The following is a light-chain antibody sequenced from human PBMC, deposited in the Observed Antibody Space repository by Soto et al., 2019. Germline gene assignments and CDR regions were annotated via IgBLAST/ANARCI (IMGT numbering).Light chain of an antibody. CDR2: RAS. CDR3: QQYNDLFT. CDR1: QNIYDW. V-gene: IGKV1-5*03. Sequence: DIQMTQSPSSLSAYVGDRVSITCRASQNIYDWLAWYQLKPGLAPKLLIYRASTLESGVPLRFSGSGSGTEFTLTISSLQPDDLATYYCQQYNDLFTFGPGTKVQIK. J-gene: IGKJ3*01.